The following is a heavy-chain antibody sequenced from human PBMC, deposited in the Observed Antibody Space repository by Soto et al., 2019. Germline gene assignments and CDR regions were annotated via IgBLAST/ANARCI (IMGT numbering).Heavy chain of an antibody. V-gene: IGHV5-51*01. CDR3: ARHLDRYFDWLLRGFDS. Sequence: PGESLKISCKGSGYSFTSYWIGWVRQMPGKGLEWMGIIYPGDSDTRYSPSFQGQVTISADKSISTAYLQWSSLKASDTAMYYCARHLDRYFDWLLRGFDSWGQGTMVTVAS. J-gene: IGHJ3*02. CDR1: GYSFTSYW. D-gene: IGHD3-9*01. CDR2: IYPGDSDT.